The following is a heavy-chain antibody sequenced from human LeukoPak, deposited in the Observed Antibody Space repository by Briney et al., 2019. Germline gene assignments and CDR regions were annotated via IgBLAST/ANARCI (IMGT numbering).Heavy chain of an antibody. D-gene: IGHD2-2*01. CDR2: IYSGGST. Sequence: GGSLRLSCAVSGFTFSGYEMNWVSQAPGKGLEWVSVIYSGGSTYYADSVKGRFTISRDNSKNTLYLQMNSLRAEDTSVYYCARESTSWYFDLWGRGTLVTVSS. J-gene: IGHJ2*01. CDR3: ARESTSWYFDL. V-gene: IGHV3-53*01. CDR1: GFTFSGYE.